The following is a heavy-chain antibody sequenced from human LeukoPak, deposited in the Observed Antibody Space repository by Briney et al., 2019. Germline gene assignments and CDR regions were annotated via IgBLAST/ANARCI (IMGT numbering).Heavy chain of an antibody. CDR3: ARSKDILTGYCFDY. CDR2: IYYSGST. D-gene: IGHD3-9*01. V-gene: IGHV4-39*07. CDR1: GGSISSRSYY. Sequence: SETLSLTCTVSGGSISSRSYYWGWIRQPPGKGLEWIGNIYYSGSTNYNPSLKSRVTISVDTSKNQFSLKLSSVTAADTAVYYCARSKDILTGYCFDYWGQGTLVTVSS. J-gene: IGHJ4*02.